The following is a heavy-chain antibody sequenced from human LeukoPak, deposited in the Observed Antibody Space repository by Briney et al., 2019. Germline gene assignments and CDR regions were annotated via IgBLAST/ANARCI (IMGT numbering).Heavy chain of an antibody. CDR3: ARTYYYDSSGYYYPIDY. CDR2: ISYDGSNK. CDR1: GFTFSSYA. D-gene: IGHD3-22*01. V-gene: IGHV3-30-3*01. Sequence: GGSLRLSCAASGFTFSSYAMHWVRQAPGKGLEWVAVISYDGSNKYHADSVKGRFTISRDNSESTLYLQMNSLRAEDTAVYYCARTYYYDSSGYYYPIDYWGQGTLVTVSS. J-gene: IGHJ4*02.